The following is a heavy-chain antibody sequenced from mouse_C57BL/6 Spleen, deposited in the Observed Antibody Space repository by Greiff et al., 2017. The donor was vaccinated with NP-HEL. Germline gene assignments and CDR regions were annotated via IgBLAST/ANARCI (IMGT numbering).Heavy chain of an antibody. Sequence: QVQLQQSGTELVKPGASVKLSCKASGYTFTSYWMHWVQQRPGQGLEWIGNINPSNGGTNYNEKFKSKATLTVDKSSSTAYMQLSSLTSEDSAVYYCARAAQGYYYDMDYWGTGTSVTVSS. V-gene: IGHV1-53*01. CDR1: GYTFTSYW. CDR2: INPSNGGT. D-gene: IGHD3-2*02. CDR3: ARAAQGYYYDMDY. J-gene: IGHJ4*01.